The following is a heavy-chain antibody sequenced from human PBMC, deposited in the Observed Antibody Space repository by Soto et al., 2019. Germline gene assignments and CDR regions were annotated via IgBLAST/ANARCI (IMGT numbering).Heavy chain of an antibody. CDR2: IYHSGST. Sequence: PSETLSLTCAVSGGSLSSSNLWSWVRQPPGKGLEWIGEIYHSGSTNYNPSLKSRVTISVDKSKNQFSLKLSSVTAADTAVYYCAISIIVGATRIDYWGQGTLVTVSS. V-gene: IGHV4-4*02. CDR3: AISIIVGATRIDY. CDR1: GGSLSSSNL. J-gene: IGHJ4*02. D-gene: IGHD1-26*01.